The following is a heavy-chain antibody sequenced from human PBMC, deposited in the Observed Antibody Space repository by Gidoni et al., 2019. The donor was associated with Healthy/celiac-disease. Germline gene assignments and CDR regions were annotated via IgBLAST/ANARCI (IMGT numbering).Heavy chain of an antibody. CDR2: FIPIFGTA. CDR1: VGTFSIDA. V-gene: IGHV1-69*06. D-gene: IGHD5-18*01. J-gene: IGHJ4*02. Sequence: QVQLVQSGAEVKKPGSSVKVSCKSSVGTFSIDAISWVRPAPGQGLEWMGGFIPIFGTANYSQKYQGRVTITADKSTSTAYMELSSLRSEDTAVYYCAIGGYSYGRLYWGQGTLVTVSS. CDR3: AIGGYSYGRLY.